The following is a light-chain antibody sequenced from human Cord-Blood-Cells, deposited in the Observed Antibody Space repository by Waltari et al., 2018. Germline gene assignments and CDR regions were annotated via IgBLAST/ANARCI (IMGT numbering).Light chain of an antibody. CDR3: QSYDSSLSGSV. V-gene: IGLV1-40*01. Sequence: QSVLTQPPSVSGAPGQRVPISCTGSSSNIWAGYDVHWYQQLPGTAPKLLTYGNSNRPSGVPDRVSGSKSGTSASLAITGLQAEDEADYYCQSYDSSLSGSVFGGGTKLTVL. CDR2: GNS. CDR1: SSNIWAGYD. J-gene: IGLJ2*01.